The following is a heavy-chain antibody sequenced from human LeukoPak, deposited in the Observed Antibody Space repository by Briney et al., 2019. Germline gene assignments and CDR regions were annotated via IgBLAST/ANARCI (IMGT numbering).Heavy chain of an antibody. D-gene: IGHD4-17*01. CDR3: ARARLRHNWFDP. Sequence: GGSLRLSCAASGFTFSSYSMNSVRQAPGKGLEWVSSISSSSSYIYYADSVKGRFTISRDNAKNSLYLQMNSLRAEDTAVYYCARARLRHNWFDPWGQGTLVTVSS. J-gene: IGHJ5*02. CDR1: GFTFSSYS. CDR2: ISSSSSYI. V-gene: IGHV3-21*01.